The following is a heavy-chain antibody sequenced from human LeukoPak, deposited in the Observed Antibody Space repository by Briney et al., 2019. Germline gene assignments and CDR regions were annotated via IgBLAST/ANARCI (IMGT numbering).Heavy chain of an antibody. V-gene: IGHV3-48*01. Sequence: GGPLTLPCAPSGFLLWIYSVKCLPDARGKAGVYVSYLSSSSSTIYYADSVKGRFTISRDNAKNSLYLQMNSLRVEDTAVYYCAKRIAAAGKYYFEYWGQGTLVTVSS. J-gene: IGHJ4*02. CDR1: GFLLWIYS. CDR3: AKRIAAAGKYYFEY. D-gene: IGHD6-13*01. CDR2: LSSSSSTI.